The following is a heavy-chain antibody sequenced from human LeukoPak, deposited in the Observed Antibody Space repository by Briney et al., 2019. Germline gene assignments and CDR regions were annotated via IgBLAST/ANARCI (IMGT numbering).Heavy chain of an antibody. CDR1: GFTFSSYG. V-gene: IGHV3-30*18. D-gene: IGHD5/OR15-5a*01. CDR2: ISYDGSNK. CDR3: AKEGGVSSPGRWYFDL. Sequence: PGRSLRLSCAASGFTFSSYGMHWVRQAPGKGLEWVAVISYDGSNKYYADSVKGRFTISRDNSKNTLYLQMNSLRAEDTAVYYCAKEGGVSSPGRWYFDLWGRGTLVTVSS. J-gene: IGHJ2*01.